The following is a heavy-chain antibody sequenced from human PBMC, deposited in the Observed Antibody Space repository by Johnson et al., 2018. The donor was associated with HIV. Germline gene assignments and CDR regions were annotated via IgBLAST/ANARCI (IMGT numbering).Heavy chain of an antibody. J-gene: IGHJ3*02. CDR2: ISSGGDT. Sequence: QVQLVESGGGVVQPGRSLRLSCAASEFTFSNYDMHWVRQAPGKGLEWVAVISSGGDTYYADSVRGRFSISRDNSKTTLYLQMNRLRAEDTAVYYCVRACRDGYTCDAFEIWGQGTMVTVSS. CDR1: EFTFSNYD. V-gene: IGHV3-30*14. CDR3: VRACRDGYTCDAFEI. D-gene: IGHD5-24*01.